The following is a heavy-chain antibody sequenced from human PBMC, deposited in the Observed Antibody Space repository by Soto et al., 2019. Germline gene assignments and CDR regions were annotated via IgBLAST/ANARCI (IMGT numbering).Heavy chain of an antibody. D-gene: IGHD7-27*01. CDR1: GFTFSSYG. Sequence: ESGGGVVQPGRSLRLSCAASGFTFSSYGMHWVRQAPGKGLEWVAVISYDGSNKYYADSVKGRFTISRDNPKNTLYLQMNSLRAEDTAVYYCAKDLGNYYYYYGMDVWGQGTTVTVSS. CDR2: ISYDGSNK. CDR3: AKDLGNYYYYYGMDV. V-gene: IGHV3-30*18. J-gene: IGHJ6*02.